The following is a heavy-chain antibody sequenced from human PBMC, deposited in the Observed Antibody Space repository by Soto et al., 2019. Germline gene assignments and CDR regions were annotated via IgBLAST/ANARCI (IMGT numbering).Heavy chain of an antibody. J-gene: IGHJ4*02. CDR2: MYHSGST. CDR1: GGSISSDYW. V-gene: IGHV4-4*02. D-gene: IGHD6-19*01. CDR3: ARVLSSGWSRFDY. Sequence: SETLSLTCAVSGGSISSDYWWTWVRQPPGKGLEWIAEMYHSGSTNYNPSLKSRVTISVDKSKNQISLKLSSVTAADTAVYYCARVLSSGWSRFDYWGQGTLVTVSS.